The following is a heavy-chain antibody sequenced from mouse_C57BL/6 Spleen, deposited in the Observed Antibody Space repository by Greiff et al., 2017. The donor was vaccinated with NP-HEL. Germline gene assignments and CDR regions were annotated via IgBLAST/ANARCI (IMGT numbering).Heavy chain of an antibody. CDR3: ARDVGSSWFAY. CDR2: ISDGGSYT. V-gene: IGHV5-4*01. D-gene: IGHD1-1*01. CDR1: GFTFSSYA. J-gene: IGHJ3*01. Sequence: EVKLVESGGGLVKPGGSLKLSCAASGFTFSSYAMSWVRQTPEKRLEWVATISDGGSYTYYPDNVKGRFTISRDNAKDNLYLQLSHLKAEDTAMYDCARDVGSSWFAYWGQGTLVTVSA.